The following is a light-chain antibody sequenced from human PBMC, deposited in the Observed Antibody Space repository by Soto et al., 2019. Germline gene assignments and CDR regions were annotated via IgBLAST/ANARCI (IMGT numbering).Light chain of an antibody. CDR1: SSDVGGYNY. J-gene: IGLJ1*01. V-gene: IGLV2-14*01. CDR2: DVS. Sequence: QSVLTQPASVSGSPGQSITISCTGTSSDVGGYNYVSWYQQHPGKAPKLMIYDVSNRPSGVSNRFSGSKSGNTASLTISGLQAEDEADSYCSSYTSSSTYVFGTGTKATV. CDR3: SSYTSSSTYV.